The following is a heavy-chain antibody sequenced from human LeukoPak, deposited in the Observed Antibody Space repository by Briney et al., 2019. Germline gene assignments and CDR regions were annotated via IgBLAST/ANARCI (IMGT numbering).Heavy chain of an antibody. V-gene: IGHV4-39*01. Sequence: PSETLSLTCIVSGDSLSNDNYYWGWIRQPPGKGLEWIGSVYYSGSTYYNPSLKSRITMSVDTSKSQFSLNLSSVTAADTAVYYSARHVHHSSGFEYYFDYWGQGTLVTVSS. CDR3: ARHVHHSSGFEYYFDY. CDR2: VYYSGST. CDR1: GDSLSNDNYY. D-gene: IGHD3-22*01. J-gene: IGHJ4*02.